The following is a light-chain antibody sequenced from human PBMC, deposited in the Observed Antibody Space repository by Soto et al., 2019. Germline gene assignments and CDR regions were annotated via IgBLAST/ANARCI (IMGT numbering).Light chain of an antibody. CDR2: GGS. CDR3: QRYNNWPLT. V-gene: IGKV3-20*01. J-gene: IGKJ4*01. Sequence: EIVLTQSPGTLSLSPGERATLSCRASQSIRSSSLAWYQQKPGQAPRLLIYGGSSRATGIPDRFSGGRSGPEFTLTINSLQSEDFAIYYCQRYNNWPLTFGGGTKVDIK. CDR1: QSIRSSS.